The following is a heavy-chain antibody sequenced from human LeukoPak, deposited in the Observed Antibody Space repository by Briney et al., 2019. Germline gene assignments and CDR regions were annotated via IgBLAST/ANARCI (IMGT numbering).Heavy chain of an antibody. D-gene: IGHD6-19*01. CDR1: GGSFSGYY. CDR2: INHSGST. V-gene: IGHV4-34*01. J-gene: IGHJ4*02. Sequence: SETLSLTCAVYGGSFSGYYWSWIRQPPGKGLEWIGEINHSGSTNYNPSLKSRVTISVDTSKNQFSLKLSSVTAADTAVYYCARETSLAGFASGLGFNYWGQGILVTVSS. CDR3: ARETSLAGFASGLGFNY.